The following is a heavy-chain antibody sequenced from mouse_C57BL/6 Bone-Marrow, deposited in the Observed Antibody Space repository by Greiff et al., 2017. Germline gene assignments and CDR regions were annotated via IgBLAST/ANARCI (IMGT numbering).Heavy chain of an antibody. CDR1: GFTFSSYG. V-gene: IGHV5-6*01. Sequence: EVQGVESGGDLVKPGGSLKLSCAASGFTFSSYGMSWVRQTPDKRLEWVATISSGGSYTYYPDSVKGRFTISRDNAKNTLYLQMSSLKSEDTAMYYCARHQGYAMGYWGQGTSLTVSS. J-gene: IGHJ4*01. CDR3: ARHQGYAMGY. CDR2: ISSGGSYT.